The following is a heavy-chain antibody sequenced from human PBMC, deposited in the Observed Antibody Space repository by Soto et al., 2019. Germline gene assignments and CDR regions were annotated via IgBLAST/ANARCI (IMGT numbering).Heavy chain of an antibody. CDR3: TTGIYYDILTGHHDVAY. V-gene: IGHV3-15*01. J-gene: IGHJ4*02. Sequence: GGSLRLSCAASGFNLSHPWMTWVRQAAGKGLQWVGRIKSKTDGGTADYAAPVKGRFTISRDDSKNTVYLHMNSLKTEDTAVYYCTTGIYYDILTGHHDVAYWGQGTLVTVSS. D-gene: IGHD3-9*01. CDR2: IKSKTDGGTA. CDR1: GFNLSHPW.